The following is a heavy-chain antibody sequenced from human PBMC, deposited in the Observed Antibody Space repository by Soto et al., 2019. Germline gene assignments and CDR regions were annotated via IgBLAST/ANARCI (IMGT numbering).Heavy chain of an antibody. Sequence: QVHLVQSGAEVKKPGASVKVSCKGSGYTFTSYGITWVRQAPGQGLEWMGWISAHNGNTNYAQKLQGRVTVTTDTSTSTAYMELRGLRSDDTAVYYCSRARYGDYWGQGALVTVSS. D-gene: IGHD1-1*01. CDR3: SRARYGDY. J-gene: IGHJ4*02. CDR1: GYTFTSYG. CDR2: ISAHNGNT. V-gene: IGHV1-18*01.